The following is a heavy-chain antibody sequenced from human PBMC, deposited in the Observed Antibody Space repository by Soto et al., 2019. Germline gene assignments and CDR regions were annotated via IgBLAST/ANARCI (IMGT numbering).Heavy chain of an antibody. Sequence: SETLSLTCAVSGGSISSGGYSWSWIRQPPGKGLEWIGYIYHSGSTYYNPSLKSRVTISVDRSKNQFSLKLSSVTAADTAVYYCAREGGYCSSTSCFRPGLFDPWGQGTLVTVSS. D-gene: IGHD2-2*01. CDR1: GGSISSGGYS. J-gene: IGHJ5*02. V-gene: IGHV4-30-2*01. CDR3: AREGGYCSSTSCFRPGLFDP. CDR2: IYHSGST.